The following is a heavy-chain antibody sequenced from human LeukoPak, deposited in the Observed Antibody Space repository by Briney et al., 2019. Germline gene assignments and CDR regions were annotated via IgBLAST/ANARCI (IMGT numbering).Heavy chain of an antibody. J-gene: IGHJ6*03. V-gene: IGHV4-61*02. D-gene: IGHD3-9*01. CDR1: GGSINSGSYY. Sequence: SETLSLTCTVSGGSINSGSYYWTWIRQPAVKGLEWIGRVYTSGSTNYKPSLRSRVTISLDASKNQLSLKLGSVTAADTAVYYCAREESDWSSLGYYYHYMDVWGKGTTVTISS. CDR2: VYTSGST. CDR3: AREESDWSSLGYYYHYMDV.